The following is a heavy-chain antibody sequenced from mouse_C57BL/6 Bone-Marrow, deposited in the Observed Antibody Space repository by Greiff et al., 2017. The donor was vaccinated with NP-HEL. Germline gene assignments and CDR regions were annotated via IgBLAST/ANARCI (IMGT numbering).Heavy chain of an antibody. J-gene: IGHJ3*01. D-gene: IGHD2-10*01. V-gene: IGHV1-69*01. Sequence: QVQLQQPGAELVMPGASVKLSCKASGYTFTSYWMHWVKQRPGQGLEWIGEIDPSDSYTNYNQKFKGKSTLTVDKSSSTAYMQLSSLTSEDSAVYYCARRPGSPYRGFAYWGQGTLVTVSA. CDR1: GYTFTSYW. CDR3: ARRPGSPYRGFAY. CDR2: IDPSDSYT.